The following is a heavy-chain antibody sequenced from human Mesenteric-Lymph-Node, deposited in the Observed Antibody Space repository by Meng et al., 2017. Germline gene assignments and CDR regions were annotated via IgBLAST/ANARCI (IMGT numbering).Heavy chain of an antibody. CDR2: ISSSGNYI. Sequence: EVQLVDAGGGLVTPGGSLRLSCVASGFTFSTYRMNWVRQAPGKGLEWVSSISSSGNYINYADSMKGRFTISRDNAKNSLYLQMNSLRAEDTAMYYCVRVFDYGDFYFDYWGQGTLVTVSS. D-gene: IGHD4-17*01. CDR3: VRVFDYGDFYFDY. CDR1: GFTFSTYR. V-gene: IGHV3-21*01. J-gene: IGHJ4*02.